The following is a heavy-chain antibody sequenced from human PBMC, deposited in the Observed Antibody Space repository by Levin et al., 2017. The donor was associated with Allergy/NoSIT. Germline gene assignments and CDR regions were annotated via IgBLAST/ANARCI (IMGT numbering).Heavy chain of an antibody. D-gene: IGHD6-13*01. Sequence: GGSLRLSCKASGGTFSSYAISWVRQAPGQGLEWMGGIIPIFGTANYAQKFQGRVTITADESTSTAYMELSSLRSEDTAVYYCARDGGIAAAGPAWFDPWGQGTLVTVSS. J-gene: IGHJ5*02. CDR3: ARDGGIAAAGPAWFDP. V-gene: IGHV1-69*01. CDR1: GGTFSSYA. CDR2: IIPIFGTA.